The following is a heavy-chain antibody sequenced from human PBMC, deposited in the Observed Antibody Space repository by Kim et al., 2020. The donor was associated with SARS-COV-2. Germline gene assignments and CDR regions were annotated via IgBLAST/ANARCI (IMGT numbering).Heavy chain of an antibody. Sequence: AGSVKGPFTISRDNAKNSLYLQMNSLGAEDTAVYYCARGSTATTGQAFDYWGQGALVTVSS. J-gene: IGHJ4*02. D-gene: IGHD4-17*01. V-gene: IGHV3-11*05. CDR3: ARGSTATTGQAFDY.